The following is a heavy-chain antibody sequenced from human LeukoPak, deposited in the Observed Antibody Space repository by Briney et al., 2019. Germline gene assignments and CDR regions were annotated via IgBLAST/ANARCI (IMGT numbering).Heavy chain of an antibody. D-gene: IGHD3-22*01. Sequence: RPGGSLRLSCAASGFTFSSYSMNWVRQAPGKGLEWVSSISSSSSYVYYADSVKGRFTISRDNAKNSLYLQMNSLRAEDTAVYYCTTDYYYDSSGSYYTIDYWGQGTLVTVSS. CDR2: ISSSSSYV. J-gene: IGHJ4*02. V-gene: IGHV3-21*01. CDR3: TTDYYYDSSGSYYTIDY. CDR1: GFTFSSYS.